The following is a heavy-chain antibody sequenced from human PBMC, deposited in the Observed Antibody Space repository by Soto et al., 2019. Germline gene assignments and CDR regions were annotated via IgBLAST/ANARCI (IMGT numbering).Heavy chain of an antibody. D-gene: IGHD2-21*02. Sequence: SVKISCKASGGTFSSYAISWVRQAPGQGLEWMGGIIPIFGTANYAQKFQGRVTITADESTSTAYMELSSLRSEDTAVYYCARLPQYCGGDCYSGAFDIWGQGTMVTVS. CDR3: ARLPQYCGGDCYSGAFDI. CDR1: GGTFSSYA. V-gene: IGHV1-69*13. J-gene: IGHJ3*02. CDR2: IIPIFGTA.